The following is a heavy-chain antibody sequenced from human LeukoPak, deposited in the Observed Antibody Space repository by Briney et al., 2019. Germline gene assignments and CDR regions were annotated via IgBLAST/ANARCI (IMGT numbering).Heavy chain of an antibody. CDR1: GFTFSSYA. Sequence: PGGSLRLSRAASGFTFSSYAMSWVRQAPGKGLEWVSAISGSGGSTYYADSVKGRFTISRDNSKNTLYLQMNSLRAEDTAVYYCAKGSSSGSTGWFDPWGQGTLVTVSS. CDR3: AKGSSSGSTGWFDP. D-gene: IGHD6-13*01. CDR2: ISGSGGST. J-gene: IGHJ5*02. V-gene: IGHV3-23*01.